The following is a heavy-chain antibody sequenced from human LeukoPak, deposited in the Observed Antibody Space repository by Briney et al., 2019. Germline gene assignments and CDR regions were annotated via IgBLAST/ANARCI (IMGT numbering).Heavy chain of an antibody. CDR2: MNPNSGNT. Sequence: EASVKVSCKAPGYTFTSYDINWVRQATGQGLEWMGWMNPNSGNTGYAQKFQGRVTMTKNTSITTAYMDLSSLRSEDTAVYYCARALSWTTESYYYMDVWGKGTTVTVSS. J-gene: IGHJ6*03. V-gene: IGHV1-8*01. CDR1: GYTFTSYD. D-gene: IGHD3/OR15-3a*01. CDR3: ARALSWTTESYYYMDV.